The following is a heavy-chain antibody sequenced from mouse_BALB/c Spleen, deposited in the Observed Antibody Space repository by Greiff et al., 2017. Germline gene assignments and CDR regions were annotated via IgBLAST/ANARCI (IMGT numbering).Heavy chain of an antibody. CDR1: GFTFSSYA. V-gene: IGHV5-6-5*01. J-gene: IGHJ4*01. CDR2: ISSGGST. CDR3: ARRRDAMDY. Sequence: EVQVVESGGGLVKPGGSLKLSCAASGFTFSSYAMSWVRQTPEKRLEWVASISSGGSTYYPDSVKGRFTISRDNARNILYLQMSSLRSEDTAMYYCARRRDAMDYWGQGTSVTVSA.